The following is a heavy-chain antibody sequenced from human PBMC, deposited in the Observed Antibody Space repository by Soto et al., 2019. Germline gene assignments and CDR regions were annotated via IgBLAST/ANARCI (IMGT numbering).Heavy chain of an antibody. CDR1: GFTFSSYW. V-gene: IGHV3-74*01. CDR2: INSDGSST. J-gene: IGHJ5*02. D-gene: IGHD2-2*01. Sequence: PGGSLRLSCAASGFTFSSYWMHWVRQAPGKGLVWVSRINSDGSSTSYADSVKGRFTISRDNAKNTLYLQMNSLRAEDTAVYYCARDLGYCSSTSCLNWFDPWGQGTLVTVS. CDR3: ARDLGYCSSTSCLNWFDP.